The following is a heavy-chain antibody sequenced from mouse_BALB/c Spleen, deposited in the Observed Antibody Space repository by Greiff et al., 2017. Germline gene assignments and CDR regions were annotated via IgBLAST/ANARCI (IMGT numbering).Heavy chain of an antibody. Sequence: VQLKESGPGLVKPSQSLSLTCTVTGYSITSDYAWNWIRQFPGNKLEWMGYISYSGSTSYNPSLKSRISITRDTSKNQFFLQLNSVTTEDTATYYCARTRDYDPAWFAYWGQGTLVTVSA. CDR2: ISYSGST. CDR3: ARTRDYDPAWFAY. CDR1: GYSITSDYA. D-gene: IGHD2-4*01. J-gene: IGHJ3*01. V-gene: IGHV3-2*02.